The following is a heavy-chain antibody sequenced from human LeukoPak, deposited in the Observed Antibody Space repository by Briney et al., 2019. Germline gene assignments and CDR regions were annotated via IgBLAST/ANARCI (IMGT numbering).Heavy chain of an antibody. Sequence: SETLSLTCAVSGYSISSGYYWGWLRQPPGKGLEWIGSIYHSGSTYYNPSLKSRVTISVDTSKNQFSLKLSSVTAADTAVYYCARLDIVVVPAAIGIHDAFDIWGQGTMVTVSS. CDR2: IYHSGST. V-gene: IGHV4-38-2*01. D-gene: IGHD2-2*02. J-gene: IGHJ3*02. CDR1: GYSISSGYY. CDR3: ARLDIVVVPAAIGIHDAFDI.